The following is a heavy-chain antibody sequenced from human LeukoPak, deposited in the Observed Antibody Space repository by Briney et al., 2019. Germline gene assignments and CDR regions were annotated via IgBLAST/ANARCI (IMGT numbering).Heavy chain of an antibody. J-gene: IGHJ3*01. CDR1: GGSISSYY. D-gene: IGHD3-22*01. CDR3: ASLTTADAF. CDR2: IYDSGST. V-gene: IGHV4-59*01. Sequence: SETLSLTCTVSGGSISSYYWSWIRQPPGKGLEWIGYIYDSGSTNYNPSLKSRVTISVDTSKNQFSLKVSSVTAADTAVYYCASLTTADAFWGQGTMVTVSS.